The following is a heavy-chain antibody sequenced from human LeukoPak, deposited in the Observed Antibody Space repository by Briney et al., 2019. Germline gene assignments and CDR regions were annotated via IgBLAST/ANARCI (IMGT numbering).Heavy chain of an antibody. D-gene: IGHD2-2*02. J-gene: IGHJ5*02. CDR3: ARVHCTSTVCYTGWFDP. CDR2: ITPIFGRA. V-gene: IGHV1-69*05. CDR1: GGTLSTHA. Sequence: SVKVSCKASGGTLSTHAISWVRQAPGQGLEWMGGITPIFGRANYAQKFQGRVTITTEESTSTAYMELSSLRSEATAVYYCARVHCTSTVCYTGWFDPWGQGTLVTVSS.